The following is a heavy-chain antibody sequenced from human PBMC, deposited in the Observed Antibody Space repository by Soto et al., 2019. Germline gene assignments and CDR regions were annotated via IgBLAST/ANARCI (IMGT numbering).Heavy chain of an antibody. J-gene: IGHJ4*02. Sequence: LTCTVSGDSINTYYWSWIRRPPGKGLEWIGHIYRSGTTRYNPSVESRVTISVDTSKNQFSLELSSVTAADTAVYYCARVQMATIYFDYWGQGILVTVSS. V-gene: IGHV4-59*01. CDR2: IYRSGTT. CDR1: GDSINTYY. CDR3: ARVQMATIYFDY. D-gene: IGHD5-12*01.